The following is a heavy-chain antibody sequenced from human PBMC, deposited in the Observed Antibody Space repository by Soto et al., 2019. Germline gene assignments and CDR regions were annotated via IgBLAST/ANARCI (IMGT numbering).Heavy chain of an antibody. CDR1: GYTFTDFY. Sequence: QVQLVQSWTEVKKPGSSVTVSCKSSGYTFTDFYLHWLRQAPGQGLEWVGWINPKTGDTKSSQKFQGRVTMSRDTSVSTAYIDLTSLTSDDTAMYYCATGTNGTTGWYHPWGQGTRVTVSS. CDR3: ATGTNGTTGWYHP. CDR2: INPKTGDT. D-gene: IGHD1-1*01. V-gene: IGHV1-2*02. J-gene: IGHJ5*02.